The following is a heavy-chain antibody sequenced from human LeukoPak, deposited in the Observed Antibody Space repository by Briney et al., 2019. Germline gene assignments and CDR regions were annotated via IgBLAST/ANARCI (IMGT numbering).Heavy chain of an antibody. Sequence: GASVKVSCKASGGTFSSYATSWVRQAPGQGLEWMGGIIPIFGTANYAQKFQGRVTITADKSTSTAYMELSSLRSEDTAVYYCARGDYYDSSGYSAYYYYYYMDVWGKGTTVTVSS. D-gene: IGHD3-22*01. CDR2: IIPIFGTA. CDR3: ARGDYYDSSGYSAYYYYYYMDV. V-gene: IGHV1-69*06. J-gene: IGHJ6*03. CDR1: GGTFSSYA.